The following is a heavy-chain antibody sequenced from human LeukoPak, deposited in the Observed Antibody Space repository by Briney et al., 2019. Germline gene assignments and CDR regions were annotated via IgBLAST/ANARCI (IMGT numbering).Heavy chain of an antibody. J-gene: IGHJ4*02. CDR3: AKDLGPGCSSTSCYRVDTAMALDY. V-gene: IGHV3-23*01. CDR1: GFTFSSYA. CDR2: ICGSGGST. Sequence: PGGSLRLSCAASGFTFSSYAMSWVRQAPGKGLEWVSAICGSGGSTYYADSVKGRFTISRDNSKNTLYLQMNSLRAEDTAVYYCAKDLGPGCSSTSCYRVDTAMALDYWGQGTLVTVSS. D-gene: IGHD2-2*01.